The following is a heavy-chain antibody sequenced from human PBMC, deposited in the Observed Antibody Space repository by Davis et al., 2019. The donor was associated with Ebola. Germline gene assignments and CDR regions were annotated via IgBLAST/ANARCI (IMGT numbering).Heavy chain of an antibody. V-gene: IGHV3-30*02. J-gene: IGHJ6*04. CDR3: AKDPLAFCGGDCYSTYYGMDV. CDR2: IPFDGSTK. Sequence: GESLKISCAASGFTFTHYGMHWVRQAPGKGLEWVAFIPFDGSTKYYADSVKGRFTISRDNSKNTLYLQMNSLKTKDTAVYYCAKDPLAFCGGDCYSTYYGMDVWGKGTTVTVSA. D-gene: IGHD2-21*02. CDR1: GFTFTHYG.